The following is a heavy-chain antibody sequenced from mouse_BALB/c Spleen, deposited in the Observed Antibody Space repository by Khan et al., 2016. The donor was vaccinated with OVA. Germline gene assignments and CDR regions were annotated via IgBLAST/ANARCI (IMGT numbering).Heavy chain of an antibody. D-gene: IGHD2-3*01. J-gene: IGHJ2*01. CDR1: GYTFTDYA. V-gene: IGHV1S137*01. Sequence: QVQLKQSGPELVRPGVSVKISCKGSGYTFTDYAMYWVKQSHAKSLEWIGLISTYSGNTNYNQKFKGKATITVDKSSSTAYMELARLTSEDSAIXYCARPAYDGYYDYWGQGTTLTVSS. CDR3: ARPAYDGYYDY. CDR2: ISTYSGNT.